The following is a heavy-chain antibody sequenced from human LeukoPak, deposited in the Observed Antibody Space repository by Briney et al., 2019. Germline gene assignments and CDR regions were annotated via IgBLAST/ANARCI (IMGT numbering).Heavy chain of an antibody. J-gene: IGHJ6*02. D-gene: IGHD3-3*01. Sequence: SVKVSCKASGGTFSSYAISWVRQAPGQGLEWMGGIIPIFGTANYAQKFQGRVTITADESTSTAYMELSSLRSEDTAVYYCARVQDYDFWSGYQHARTYYYYGMDVWGQGTTVTVSS. CDR1: GGTFSSYA. V-gene: IGHV1-69*13. CDR3: ARVQDYDFWSGYQHARTYYYYGMDV. CDR2: IIPIFGTA.